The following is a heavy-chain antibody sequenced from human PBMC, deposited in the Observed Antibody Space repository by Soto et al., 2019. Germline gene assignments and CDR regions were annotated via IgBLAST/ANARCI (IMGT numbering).Heavy chain of an antibody. CDR2: IYFSGNT. V-gene: IGHV4-38-2*02. J-gene: IGHJ5*01. CDR1: EYCISYGYY. D-gene: IGHD3-10*01. Sequence: ATLSLTCTVSEYCISYGYYGAWMRQPPGKGLEWIGSIYFSGNTYYNPSLKSRLTISVDTSENQFSLNLISVTAADTAVYYCARKGHGSGPNWFDSWGQGTLVTVSS. CDR3: ARKGHGSGPNWFDS.